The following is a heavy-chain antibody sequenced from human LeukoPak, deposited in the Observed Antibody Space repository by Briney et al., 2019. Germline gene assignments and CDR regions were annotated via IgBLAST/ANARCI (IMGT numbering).Heavy chain of an antibody. V-gene: IGHV3-48*02. CDR1: GFTFSGYS. D-gene: IGHD1-26*01. CDR3: ARETAYSFDY. J-gene: IGHJ4*02. Sequence: GGSLRLSCVLSGFTFSGYSMIWVRQAPGKGLEWISYISSSSSTVYYADSVKGRFTISRDNAKNSLYLQMNSLRDEDTVVYYCARETAYSFDYWGQGTLVTVSS. CDR2: ISSSSSTV.